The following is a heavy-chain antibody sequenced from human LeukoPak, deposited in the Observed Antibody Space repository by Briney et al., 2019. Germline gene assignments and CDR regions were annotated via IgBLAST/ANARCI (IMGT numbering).Heavy chain of an antibody. CDR3: AKVEEGY. J-gene: IGHJ4*02. V-gene: IGHV3-30*18. Sequence: PGRSLRLSCAASGFTFSSYGMHWVRQAPGKGLEWVAVISYDGSNKYCADSVKGRFTISRDNSKNTLYLQMNSLRAEDTAVYYCAKVEEGYWGQGTLVTVSS. CDR1: GFTFSSYG. CDR2: ISYDGSNK.